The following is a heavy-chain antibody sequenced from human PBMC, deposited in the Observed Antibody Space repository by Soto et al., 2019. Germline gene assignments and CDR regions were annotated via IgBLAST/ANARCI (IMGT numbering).Heavy chain of an antibody. CDR3: ARVSPTLNWFAP. Sequence: EVQLVESGGGLVQPGGSLRLSCAASGFTFSSYSMNWVRQAPGKGLEWVSYISSSSSTIYYADSVKGRFTISRDNAKNSLYPQMNSLRDADTAVDYWARVSPTLNWFAPSGQGTLVTVSS. J-gene: IGHJ5*02. CDR1: GFTFSSYS. V-gene: IGHV3-48*02. CDR2: ISSSSSTI.